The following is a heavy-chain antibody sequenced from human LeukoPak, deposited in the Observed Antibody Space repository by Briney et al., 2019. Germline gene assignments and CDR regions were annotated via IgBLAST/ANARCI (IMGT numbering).Heavy chain of an antibody. CDR2: ISGSGGST. J-gene: IGHJ4*02. CDR3: AKHGSVWFGELFFDY. Sequence: QTGGSLRLSCAASGFTFSSYGMSWVRQAPGKGLEWVSAISGSGGSTYYADSVKGRFTISRDNSKNTLYLQMNSLRAEDTAVYYCAKHGSVWFGELFFDYWGQGTLVTVSS. V-gene: IGHV3-23*01. CDR1: GFTFSSYG. D-gene: IGHD3-10*01.